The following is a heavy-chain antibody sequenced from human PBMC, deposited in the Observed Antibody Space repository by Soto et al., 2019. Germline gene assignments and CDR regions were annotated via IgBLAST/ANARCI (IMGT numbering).Heavy chain of an antibody. D-gene: IGHD1-26*01. CDR3: ARVRIVGAREIDF. CDR1: GYTFNRHG. Sequence: QVHLVQSGGEVKKPGASVKVSCKASGYTFNRHGITWVRQAPGQGLEWMGWISGYNGDINSEQKFQGRVTLSSDTLTSTVYLELKSLRFDDTAVYYCARVRIVGAREIDFWGQGTLVTVSS. CDR2: ISGYNGDI. V-gene: IGHV1-18*04. J-gene: IGHJ4*02.